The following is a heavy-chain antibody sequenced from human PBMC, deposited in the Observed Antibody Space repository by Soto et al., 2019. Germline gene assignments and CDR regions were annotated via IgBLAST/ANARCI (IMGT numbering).Heavy chain of an antibody. V-gene: IGHV4-61*01. CDR1: GGSVSSGSYY. J-gene: IGHJ4*02. CDR3: ARGRDGYNAY. D-gene: IGHD5-12*01. CDR2: IYYSGST. Sequence: SETLSLTCTVSGGSVSSGSYYWSWIRQPPGKGLEWIGYIYYSGSTNYNPSLKSRVTISVDTSKNQFSLKLSSVTAADTAVYYCARGRDGYNAYWGQGTLVTVSS.